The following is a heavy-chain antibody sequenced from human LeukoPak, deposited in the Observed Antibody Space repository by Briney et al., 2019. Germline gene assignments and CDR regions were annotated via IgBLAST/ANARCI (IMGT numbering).Heavy chain of an antibody. J-gene: IGHJ4*02. CDR2: ISSSGSTI. CDR3: AKSAGGGIAAAAPFDY. V-gene: IGHV3-11*01. CDR1: GFTFSDYY. D-gene: IGHD6-13*01. Sequence: GGSLRLSCAASGFTFSDYYMSWIRQAPGKGLEWVSYISSSGSTIYYADSVKGRFTISRDNAKNSLYLQMNSLRAEDSAVYYCAKSAGGGIAAAAPFDYWGQGTLVTVSS.